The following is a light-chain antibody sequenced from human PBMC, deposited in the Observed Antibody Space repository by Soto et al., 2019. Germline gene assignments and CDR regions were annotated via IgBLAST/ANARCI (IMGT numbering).Light chain of an antibody. J-gene: IGKJ4*01. CDR1: QSVSSY. Sequence: IVLTHSPSTLTLSPLERATLSCMSIQSVSSYLAWYQQKPGQAPRLLIYDASNRATGIPARFSGSGSGTDFTLTISSLEPEDFAVYYRQQRSNWPPLTFGGGTKVDI. V-gene: IGKV3-11*01. CDR3: QQRSNWPPLT. CDR2: DAS.